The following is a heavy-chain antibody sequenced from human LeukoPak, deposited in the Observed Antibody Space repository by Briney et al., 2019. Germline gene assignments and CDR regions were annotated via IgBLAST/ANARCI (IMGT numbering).Heavy chain of an antibody. CDR3: ARPDSSGYYSDLGAFDI. CDR2: IYPGDSDT. CDR1: GYSFTSYW. J-gene: IGHJ3*02. V-gene: IGHV5-51*01. Sequence: GESLKISCKGSGYSFTSYWIGWVRQMPGKGLEWMGIIYPGDSDTRYSPPFQGQVTISADKSISTAYLQWSSLKASDTAMYYCARPDSSGYYSDLGAFDIWGQGTMVTVSS. D-gene: IGHD3-22*01.